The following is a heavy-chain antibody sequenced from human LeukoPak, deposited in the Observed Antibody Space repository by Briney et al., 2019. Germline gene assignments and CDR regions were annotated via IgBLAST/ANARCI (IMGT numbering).Heavy chain of an antibody. CDR2: IYYSGST. V-gene: IGHV4-59*01. CDR1: GGSISSYY. J-gene: IGHJ4*02. Sequence: SEPLSLTCTVSGGSISSYYWRWIRQPPGKGLEWIGYIYYSGSTNYNPSLKSRVTISVDTSKNQFSLKLSSVTAADTAVYYCARVSGWELRGGWDFDYWGQGTLVTVSS. D-gene: IGHD1-26*01. CDR3: ARVSGWELRGGWDFDY.